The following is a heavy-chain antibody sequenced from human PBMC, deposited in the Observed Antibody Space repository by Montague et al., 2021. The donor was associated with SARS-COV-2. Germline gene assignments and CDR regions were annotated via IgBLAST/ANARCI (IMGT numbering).Heavy chain of an antibody. CDR2: IDWDDDK. CDR3: ARILVAAAGSPFDP. D-gene: IGHD6-13*01. CDR1: GFSLSTRGMC. J-gene: IGHJ5*02. Sequence: PALVKPTQTLTLTCTFSGFSLSTRGMCVSWIRQPPGKALEWLARIDWDDDKYYSTSLKTRLTISKDTSKNQVVLTMTNMDPVDTATYYCARILVAAAGSPFDPWGQGTLVTVSS. V-gene: IGHV2-70*11.